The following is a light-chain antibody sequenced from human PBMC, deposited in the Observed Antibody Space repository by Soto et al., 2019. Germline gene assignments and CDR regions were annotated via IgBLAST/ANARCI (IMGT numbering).Light chain of an antibody. Sequence: EIVMTQSPATLSVSPGERATLSCRASQSVSSNLAWYQQKPGQAPRLLIYGASTRATGIPARFSGSVSGTEFTLTNSSRQSEDFAVYYCQQYNNWWTFGQGTKVEIK. CDR3: QQYNNWWT. CDR2: GAS. J-gene: IGKJ1*01. CDR1: QSVSSN. V-gene: IGKV3-15*01.